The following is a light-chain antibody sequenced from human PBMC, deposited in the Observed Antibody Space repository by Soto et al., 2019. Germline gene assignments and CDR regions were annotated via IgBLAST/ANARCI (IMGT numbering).Light chain of an antibody. Sequence: DIQMTQSPSYLSASIGDRVTITCRASQSISSYLSWYQEKPWMAPQLLRSAAFSVQSGVPSIFRGSGAGTEFTLAISSLQPEAFATYYYQQSYSTPWTFGQGTNVDI. CDR3: QQSYSTPWT. CDR2: AAF. CDR1: QSISSY. J-gene: IGKJ1*01. V-gene: IGKV1-39*01.